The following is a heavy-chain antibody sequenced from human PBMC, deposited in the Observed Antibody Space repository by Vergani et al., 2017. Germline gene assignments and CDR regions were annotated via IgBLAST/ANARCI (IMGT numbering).Heavy chain of an antibody. V-gene: IGHV4-34*01. CDR1: GGSFSGYY. Sequence: QVQLQESGPGLLKPSETLSLTCAVYGGSFSGYYWSWIRQPPGKGLEWIGEINHSGSTNYNPSLKSRVTISIDTSKNQFSLKLTSVTAADTAVYYCARGRGSPKGWVDPWGQGTLVTVSS. D-gene: IGHD2-15*01. J-gene: IGHJ5*02. CDR2: INHSGST. CDR3: ARGRGSPKGWVDP.